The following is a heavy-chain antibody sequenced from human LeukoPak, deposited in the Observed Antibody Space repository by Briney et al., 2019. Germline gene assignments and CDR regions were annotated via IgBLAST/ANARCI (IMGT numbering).Heavy chain of an antibody. Sequence: SETLSLTCTVSGGSISSHYWSWIRQPPGKGLEWIGYIYFSGYTNYNPSLKSRVTISVDTSKNQFSLKLSSVTAADTAVYYCARNERRAQKDTYRYYYYYMDVWGKGTTVTVSS. V-gene: IGHV4-59*11. CDR1: GGSISSHY. J-gene: IGHJ6*03. D-gene: IGHD3-16*02. CDR2: IYFSGYT. CDR3: ARNERRAQKDTYRYYYYYMDV.